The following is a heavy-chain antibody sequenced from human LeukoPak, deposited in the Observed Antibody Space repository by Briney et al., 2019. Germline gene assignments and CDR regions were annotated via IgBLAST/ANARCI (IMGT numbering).Heavy chain of an antibody. J-gene: IGHJ3*02. V-gene: IGHV3-48*03. Sequence: GGSLRLSCAASGFTFSTYEMHWVRQAPGKGLEWLSYISSSGSTIHYADSAKGRFTISRDNAKNSLFLQMNSLRAEDTAVYYCAREMGLVEMSTLIPGGAFDIWGRGTAATVSS. CDR2: ISSSGSTI. CDR3: AREMGLVEMSTLIPGGAFDI. CDR1: GFTFSTYE. D-gene: IGHD5-24*01.